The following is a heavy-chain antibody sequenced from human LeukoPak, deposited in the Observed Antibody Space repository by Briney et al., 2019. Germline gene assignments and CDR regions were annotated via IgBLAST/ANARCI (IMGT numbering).Heavy chain of an antibody. V-gene: IGHV4-59*08. D-gene: IGHD4-17*01. CDR1: GGSISSYY. Sequence: SETLSLTCTVSGGSISSYYWSWIRQPPGKGLEWIGYIYYSGSTNYNPSLKSRVTISVDTSKNQFSLKLSSVTAADTAVYYCARHGAYSDTWFDPWGQGTLATVSS. CDR3: ARHGAYSDTWFDP. CDR2: IYYSGST. J-gene: IGHJ5*02.